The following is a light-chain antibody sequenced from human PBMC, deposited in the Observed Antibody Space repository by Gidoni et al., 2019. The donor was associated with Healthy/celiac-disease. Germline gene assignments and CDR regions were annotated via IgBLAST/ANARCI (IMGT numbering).Light chain of an antibody. CDR2: AAS. Sequence: DIQMTQSPSSLSASVGDSVTITCRASPSISSYLNWYQQKPGKAPKLLIYAASSLQSGVPSRFSGSGSVTDFTLTISSLQPEDFATDYCQQSYSTPETFGQGTKVEIK. CDR1: PSISSY. CDR3: QQSYSTPET. J-gene: IGKJ1*01. V-gene: IGKV1-39*01.